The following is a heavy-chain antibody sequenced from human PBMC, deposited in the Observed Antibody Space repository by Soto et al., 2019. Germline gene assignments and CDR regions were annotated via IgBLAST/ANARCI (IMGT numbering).Heavy chain of an antibody. CDR3: ARDRGAAAGTNWFDP. J-gene: IGHJ5*02. CDR2: IYYSGST. Sequence: SETLSLTCTVSGGSISSYYWSWIRQPPGKGLEWIGYIYYSGSTNYNPSLKSRVTISVDTSKNQFSLKLSSVTAADTAVYYCARDRGAAAGTNWFDPWGQGTLVTVSS. CDR1: GGSISSYY. V-gene: IGHV4-59*01. D-gene: IGHD6-13*01.